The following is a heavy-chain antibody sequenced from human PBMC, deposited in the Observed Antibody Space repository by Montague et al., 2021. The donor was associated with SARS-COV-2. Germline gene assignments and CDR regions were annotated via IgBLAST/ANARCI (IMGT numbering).Heavy chain of an antibody. Sequence: PALVKPTQTLTLTCTFSGFSLSTSGMCVSWVRQPPGKALERLALIDRDDEYYNTSLKTRLTISKDTSKNQVVLTLTNMDPVDTATYFCARGIGWRSRVIFDPWGQGTLVTVPS. D-gene: IGHD1-26*01. CDR3: ARGIGWRSRVIFDP. CDR1: GFSLSTSGMC. CDR2: IDRDDE. V-gene: IGHV2-70*20. J-gene: IGHJ5*02.